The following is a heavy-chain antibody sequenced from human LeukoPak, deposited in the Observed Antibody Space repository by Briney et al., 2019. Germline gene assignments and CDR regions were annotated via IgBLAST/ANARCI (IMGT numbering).Heavy chain of an antibody. V-gene: IGHV3-49*04. D-gene: IGHD2-2*01. CDR2: IRSKAYGGTT. J-gene: IGHJ4*02. Sequence: GGSLRLSCTASGFTFGDYAMSWVRQAPGKGLEWVGLIRSKAYGGTTEYAASVKGRFTISRDDSKSIAYLQMNSLKTEDTAVYYCTRAISDIVVVLEDDYWGQGTLVTVSS. CDR3: TRAISDIVVVLEDDY. CDR1: GFTFGDYA.